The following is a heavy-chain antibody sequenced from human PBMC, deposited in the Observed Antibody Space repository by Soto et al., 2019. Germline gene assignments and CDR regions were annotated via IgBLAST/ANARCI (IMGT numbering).Heavy chain of an antibody. V-gene: IGHV4-31*10. D-gene: IGHD1-1*01. Sequence: SETLPLTCTVSGGCISSGGYYWSLIRQHPGKGLEWIGRIYATGSSDYNPSRQSRITVSVDLSKKQCSLTLRSVTAADTAMYYCVREGTKNVRDWFDPWGQGILVTVS. CDR1: GGCISSGGYY. CDR2: IYATGSS. J-gene: IGHJ5*02. CDR3: VREGTKNVRDWFDP.